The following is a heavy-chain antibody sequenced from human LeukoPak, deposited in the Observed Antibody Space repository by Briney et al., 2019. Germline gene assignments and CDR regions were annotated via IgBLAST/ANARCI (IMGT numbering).Heavy chain of an antibody. CDR2: INHSGST. V-gene: IGHV4-34*01. J-gene: IGHJ4*02. CDR1: GGSFSGYY. D-gene: IGHD3-22*01. Sequence: PSETLSLTCAVYGGSFSGYYWSWIRQPPGKGLEWIGEINHSGSTNYNPSLKSRVTISVDTSKNQFSLKLSSVTAADTALYYCAKAVYYDSSGYRGHWGQGTLVTVSS. CDR3: AKAVYYDSSGYRGH.